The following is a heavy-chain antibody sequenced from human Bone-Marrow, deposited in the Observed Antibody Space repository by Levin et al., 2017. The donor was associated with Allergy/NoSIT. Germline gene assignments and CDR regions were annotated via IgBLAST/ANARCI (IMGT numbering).Heavy chain of an antibody. CDR1: GFTFSSYA. CDR3: AKGAYSSSPVGGWFDP. Sequence: GGSLRLSCAASGFTFSSYAMSWVRQAPGKGLEWVSAISGSGGSTYYADFVKGRSTISRDNSKNTLYLQMNGLRAEDTAVYYCAKGAYSSSPVGGWFDPWGQGTLVTVSS. D-gene: IGHD6-13*01. V-gene: IGHV3-23*01. J-gene: IGHJ5*02. CDR2: ISGSGGST.